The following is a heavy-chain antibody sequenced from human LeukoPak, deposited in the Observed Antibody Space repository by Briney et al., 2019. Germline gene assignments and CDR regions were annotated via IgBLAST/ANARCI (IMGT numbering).Heavy chain of an antibody. J-gene: IGHJ3*02. Sequence: GGSLRLSCATSGLTFSSYGMSWVRQAPGKGLEWVSAISGSGGSTYYADSVKGRFTISRDNAKNSLYLQMNSLRAEDTALYYCARSLRLMDYGDYSSAFDIWGQGTMVTVSS. CDR3: ARSLRLMDYGDYSSAFDI. V-gene: IGHV3-23*01. CDR1: GLTFSSYG. CDR2: ISGSGGST. D-gene: IGHD4-17*01.